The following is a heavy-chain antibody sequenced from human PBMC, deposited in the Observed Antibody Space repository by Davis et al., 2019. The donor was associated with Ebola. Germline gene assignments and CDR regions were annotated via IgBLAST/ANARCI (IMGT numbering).Heavy chain of an antibody. Sequence: AASVKVSCKASGYTFTNYYMHWVRQAPGQGLEWMGMINPNDGRTIYAQKFQGRVTVTSDTSTSTVYMDLSSLRSEDTALYYCTTPGGQDSGYDVFDIWGQGTMATVSS. CDR1: GYTFTNYY. CDR3: TTPGGQDSGYDVFDI. V-gene: IGHV1-46*03. D-gene: IGHD5-12*01. CDR2: INPNDGRT. J-gene: IGHJ3*02.